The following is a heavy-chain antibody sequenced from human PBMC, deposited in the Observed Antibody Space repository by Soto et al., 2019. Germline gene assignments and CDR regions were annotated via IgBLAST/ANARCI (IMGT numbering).Heavy chain of an antibody. D-gene: IGHD2-8*01. CDR3: ACTVSNYYYYGMDV. J-gene: IGHJ6*02. CDR2: IIPIFGTA. CDR1: GGTFSSYA. V-gene: IGHV1-69*12. Sequence: QVLLVQSGAEVKKPGSSVKVSCKASGGTFSSYAISWVRQAPGQGLEWMGGIIPIFGTADYAQKFQGRVTITADASTSTAYMDLSSLRSEDTAVYYCACTVSNYYYYGMDVWGQGTTVTVSS.